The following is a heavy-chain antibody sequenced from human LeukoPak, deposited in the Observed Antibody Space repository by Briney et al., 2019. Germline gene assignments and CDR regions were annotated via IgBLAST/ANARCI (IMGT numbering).Heavy chain of an antibody. CDR2: IGTASDT. CDR1: GFTFSNYD. V-gene: IGHV3-13*01. Sequence: GGSLKLSCEASGFTFSNYDMHWVRQATGKGLEWVSSIGTASDTSYQGSVKDRFTISRENATNSSSLQMSILRAGDTAVYYCASASSQDCSGGSCLVHYMDVWGKGTTVTISS. D-gene: IGHD2-15*01. J-gene: IGHJ6*03. CDR3: ASASSQDCSGGSCLVHYMDV.